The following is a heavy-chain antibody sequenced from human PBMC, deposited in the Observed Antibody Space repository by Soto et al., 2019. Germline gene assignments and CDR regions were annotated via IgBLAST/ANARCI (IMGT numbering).Heavy chain of an antibody. CDR2: IYASGRT. CDR1: GVSITPYF. J-gene: IGHJ2*01. D-gene: IGHD3-9*01. Sequence: QVQLQESGPGLVKPSETLSLTCTVSGVSITPYFWSWIRQPAGKAPEWVGHIYASGRTTYNPSLKSRVPMLVSQTQVSLRLTSVTAADTAVYYCARHFDVDPSLDQYYFDLWGRGALVTVSS. CDR3: ARHFDVDPSLDQYYFDL. V-gene: IGHV4-4*07.